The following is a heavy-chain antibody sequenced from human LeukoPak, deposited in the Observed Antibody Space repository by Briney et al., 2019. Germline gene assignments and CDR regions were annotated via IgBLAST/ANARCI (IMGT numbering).Heavy chain of an antibody. D-gene: IGHD6-19*01. CDR3: AKGLSSGPGRFDY. Sequence: GGSLRLSCAASGFTFNNYAMTWVRQAPGKGLEWVSSISGIGGTTYYADSVKGRFTISRDNSKNTLSLQMNSLRAEDTAVYYCAKGLSSGPGRFDYWGQGTLVTVSS. V-gene: IGHV3-23*01. CDR2: ISGIGGTT. CDR1: GFTFNNYA. J-gene: IGHJ4*02.